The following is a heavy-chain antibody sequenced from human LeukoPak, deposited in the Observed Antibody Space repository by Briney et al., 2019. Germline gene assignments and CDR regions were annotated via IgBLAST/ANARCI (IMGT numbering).Heavy chain of an antibody. J-gene: IGHJ6*03. CDR3: ARGLTTYSSSWYLGQRRNYYYYMDV. V-gene: IGHV1-8*01. CDR2: INPNSGNT. Sequence: ASVKVSCKASGYTFTSYDINWVRQATGQGLEWMGWINPNSGNTGYAQKFQGRVTMTRNTSISTAYMELSSLRSEDTAVYYCARGLTTYSSSWYLGQRRNYYYYMDVWGKGTTVTVSS. CDR1: GYTFTSYD. D-gene: IGHD6-13*01.